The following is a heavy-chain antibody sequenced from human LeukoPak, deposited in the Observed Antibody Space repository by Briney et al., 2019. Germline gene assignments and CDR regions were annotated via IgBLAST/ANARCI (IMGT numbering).Heavy chain of an antibody. D-gene: IGHD3-10*01. CDR2: ISGRCDST. CDR3: VKGRYHGSGSYLTTHHY. V-gene: IGHV3-23*01. Sequence: GGSLRLSCAASGFTFSNYVMSWVRQAPGKGLEWVSRISGRCDSTYYADTFQGRVTISRDNSKSTLYIQMNSLRAEDTAVYSCVKGRYHGSGSYLTTHHYWGQGPLVSVSS. CDR1: GFTFSNYV. J-gene: IGHJ1*01.